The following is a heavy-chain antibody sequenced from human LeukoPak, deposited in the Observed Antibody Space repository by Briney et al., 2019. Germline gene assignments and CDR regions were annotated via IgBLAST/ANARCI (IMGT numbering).Heavy chain of an antibody. CDR1: GFGFTNAW. Sequence: GGSLRLSCAASGFGFTNAWMVWVRQAPGKGLEWVGRIKANIDGGATDLAAPVKRRFTISRDDLTRTLYLQMNSLKTEDTGVCYCTTDFSHFDFSSGYYSYWGQGSLVIVSS. CDR3: TTDFSHFDFSSGYYSY. J-gene: IGHJ4*02. V-gene: IGHV3-15*01. D-gene: IGHD3-3*01. CDR2: IKANIDGGAT.